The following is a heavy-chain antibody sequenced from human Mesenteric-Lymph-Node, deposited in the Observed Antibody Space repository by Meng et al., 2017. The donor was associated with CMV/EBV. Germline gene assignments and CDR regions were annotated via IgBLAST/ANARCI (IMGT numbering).Heavy chain of an antibody. V-gene: IGHV3-74*01. Sequence: GESLKISCAASGFTFSNYWIHWVRQAPGQGLAWVSRINTGGTSTYSADSVKGRFTISRDNAKNTLYLQMNSLRAEDTAVYYCAKGQLWFGYDDYWGQGTLVTVSS. D-gene: IGHD3-10*01. J-gene: IGHJ4*02. CDR2: INTGGTST. CDR1: GFTFSNYW. CDR3: AKGQLWFGYDDY.